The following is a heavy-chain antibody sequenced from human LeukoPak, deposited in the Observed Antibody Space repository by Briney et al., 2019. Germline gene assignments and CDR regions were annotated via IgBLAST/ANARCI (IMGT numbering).Heavy chain of an antibody. V-gene: IGHV3-48*01. Sequence: SGGSLRLSCAASGFTFSSYSMNWVRQAPGKGLEWVSYISSSSSSIYYADSVKGRLTISRDNAKNSLYLQMNSLRAEDTAVYYCAKDQIVATIRNWYFDLWGRGTLVTVSS. D-gene: IGHD5-12*01. CDR3: AKDQIVATIRNWYFDL. CDR2: ISSSSSSI. J-gene: IGHJ2*01. CDR1: GFTFSSYS.